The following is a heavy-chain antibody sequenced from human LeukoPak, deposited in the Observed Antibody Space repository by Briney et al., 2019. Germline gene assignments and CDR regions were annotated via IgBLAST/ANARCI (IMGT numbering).Heavy chain of an antibody. D-gene: IGHD2-15*01. CDR1: GYTFTSYG. V-gene: IGHV1-18*01. Sequence: ASVKVSCTASGYTFTSYGISWVRQAPGQGLEWMGWISAYNGNTNYAQKLQGRVTMTTDTSTSTAYMELRSLRSDDTAVYYCARYCSGGSCPYYYYGMDVWGQGTTVTVSS. CDR2: ISAYNGNT. J-gene: IGHJ6*02. CDR3: ARYCSGGSCPYYYYGMDV.